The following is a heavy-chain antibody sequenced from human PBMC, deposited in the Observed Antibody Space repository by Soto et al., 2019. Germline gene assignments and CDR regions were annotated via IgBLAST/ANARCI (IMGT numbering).Heavy chain of an antibody. J-gene: IGHJ4*02. CDR2: FDPEDGET. Sequence: ASVKVSCKVSGYTLTELSMHWVRQAPGKGLEWMGGFDPEDGETIYAQKFQGRVTMTEDTSTDTAYMELSSLRSEDTAVYYCATDSYGRSLYYFDYWGQGTLVTVSS. D-gene: IGHD1-26*01. CDR1: GYTLTELS. V-gene: IGHV1-24*01. CDR3: ATDSYGRSLYYFDY.